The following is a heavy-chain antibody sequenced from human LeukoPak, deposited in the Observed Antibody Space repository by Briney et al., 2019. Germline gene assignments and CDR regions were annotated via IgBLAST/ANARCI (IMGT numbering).Heavy chain of an antibody. CDR2: IYTSGST. J-gene: IGHJ4*02. V-gene: IGHV4-4*07. Sequence: QPSETLSLTCTVSGGSISSYYWSWIRQPAGKGLEWIGRIYTSGSTNYSPSLKSRVTMSVDTSKNQSSLKLSSVTAADTAVYYCAREQVEYSSSWYTIFDYWGQGTLVTVSS. CDR1: GGSISSYY. D-gene: IGHD6-13*01. CDR3: AREQVEYSSSWYTIFDY.